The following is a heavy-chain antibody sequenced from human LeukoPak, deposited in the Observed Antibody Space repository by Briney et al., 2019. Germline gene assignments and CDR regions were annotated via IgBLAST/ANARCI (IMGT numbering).Heavy chain of an antibody. CDR2: IWYDGSNK. Sequence: GRSLRLSCAASGFTFSSYGMHWVRQAPGKGLDGVAVIWYDGSNKYYADSVKGRFTISRDNSKNTLYLQMNSLRAEDTAVYYCAKATGGGYYYYMNVWGKGTTVTVSS. CDR1: GFTFSSYG. V-gene: IGHV3-33*06. CDR3: AKATGGGYYYYMNV. J-gene: IGHJ6*03. D-gene: IGHD7-27*01.